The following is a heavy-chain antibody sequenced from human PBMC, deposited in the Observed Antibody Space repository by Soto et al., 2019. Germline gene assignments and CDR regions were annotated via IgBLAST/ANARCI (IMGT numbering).Heavy chain of an antibody. Sequence: PGGSLRLSCAAFGFTFSSYGMHWVRQAPGKGLEWVAVIWYDGSNKYYADSVKGRFTISRDNSKNTLYLQMNSLRAEDTAVYYCARELNSIWSDYDFWSGYSWGSGSYPKYGMDVWGQGTTVTVSS. CDR3: ARELNSIWSDYDFWSGYSWGSGSYPKYGMDV. CDR2: IWYDGSNK. CDR1: GFTFSSYG. J-gene: IGHJ6*02. D-gene: IGHD3-3*01. V-gene: IGHV3-33*01.